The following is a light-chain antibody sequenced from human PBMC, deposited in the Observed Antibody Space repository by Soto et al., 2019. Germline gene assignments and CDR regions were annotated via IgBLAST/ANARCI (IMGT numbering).Light chain of an antibody. J-gene: IGKJ1*01. CDR2: GAS. CDR3: QQYSSSPQT. CDR1: HSVSGNY. Sequence: ETVLTQSPGTLSLSPGERATLSGRPSHSVSGNYLAWYQKKPGEVPSLLIYGASSRAPGIPARFSGSGSETDFTLSISRLEPEDFAVYSCQQYSSSPQTFGQGTKVEIK. V-gene: IGKV3-20*01.